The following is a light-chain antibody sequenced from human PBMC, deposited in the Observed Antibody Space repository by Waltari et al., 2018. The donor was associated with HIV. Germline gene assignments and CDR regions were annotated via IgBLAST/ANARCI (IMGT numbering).Light chain of an antibody. Sequence: EIVLTQSPATLSLSPGERATLSCRSSQSVSRYLAWYQQKPGQAPRLLIYDASNRATGIPARFSGSGSGTDFTLTISSLEPEDFAVYYCQRRSSPYTFGPGTKVDFK. V-gene: IGKV3-11*01. J-gene: IGKJ3*01. CDR3: QRRSSPYT. CDR1: QSVSRY. CDR2: DAS.